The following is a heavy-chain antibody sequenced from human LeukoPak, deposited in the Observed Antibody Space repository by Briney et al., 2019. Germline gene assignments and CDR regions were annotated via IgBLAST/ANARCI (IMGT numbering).Heavy chain of an antibody. J-gene: IGHJ4*02. CDR3: ARDKLSVGSWTDFDY. V-gene: IGHV3-33*01. CDR2: IWYDGSNK. D-gene: IGHD6-13*01. Sequence: IWYDGSNKYYADSVKGRFTISRDNSKNTLYLQMNSLRAEDTAVYYCARDKLSVGSWTDFDYWGQGTLVTVSS.